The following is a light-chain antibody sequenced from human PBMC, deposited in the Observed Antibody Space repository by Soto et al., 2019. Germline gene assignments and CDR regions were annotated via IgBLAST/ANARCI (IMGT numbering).Light chain of an antibody. Sequence: DIQMTQSPSSLSASVGDRVTITCQASQDISNYLNWYQQKPGKAPKLLIYDASNLETGVPSRFSGSGSGTDLTFTISSLQPEDIATCYCQQYDNLLLFTFGPGTKVDIK. CDR2: DAS. CDR3: QQYDNLLLFT. V-gene: IGKV1-33*01. CDR1: QDISNY. J-gene: IGKJ3*01.